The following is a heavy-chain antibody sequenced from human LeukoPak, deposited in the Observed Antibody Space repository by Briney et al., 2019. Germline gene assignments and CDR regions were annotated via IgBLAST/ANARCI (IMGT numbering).Heavy chain of an antibody. CDR3: ARRLDYGVPSGWFDP. V-gene: IGHV4-39*01. Sequence: SETLSLTCTVSGGSISSSSYYWGWIRQPPGKGLEWIGSIYYSGSTYYIPSLKSRVTISVDTSKNQFSLKLSSVTAADTAVYYCARRLDYGVPSGWFDPWGQGTLVTVSS. CDR2: IYYSGST. J-gene: IGHJ5*02. CDR1: GGSISSSSYY. D-gene: IGHD4-17*01.